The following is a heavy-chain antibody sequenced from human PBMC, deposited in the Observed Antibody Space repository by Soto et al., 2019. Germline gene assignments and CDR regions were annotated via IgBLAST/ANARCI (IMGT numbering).Heavy chain of an antibody. CDR3: TEAPEFPRIAVAGTDAFDI. Sequence: GASLRLSCAASGFTFSNAWMSWVRQAPGKGLEWVGRIKSKTDGGTTDYAAPVKGRFTISRDDSKNTLYLQMNSLKTEDTAVYYCTEAPEFPRIAVAGTDAFDIWGQGTMV. V-gene: IGHV3-15*01. CDR2: IKSKTDGGTT. CDR1: GFTFSNAW. D-gene: IGHD6-19*01. J-gene: IGHJ3*02.